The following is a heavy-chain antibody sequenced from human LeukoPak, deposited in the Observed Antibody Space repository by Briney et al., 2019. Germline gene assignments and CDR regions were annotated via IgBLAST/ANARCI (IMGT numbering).Heavy chain of an antibody. Sequence: GGSLRLSCAASGFTFSSYAMSWVRQAPGKGLEWVSAISGSGGSTYYADSMKGRFTISRDNSKNTLYLQMNSLRAEDTAVYYCAKDCKTRVLRFLEWLLDYWGQGTLVTASS. D-gene: IGHD3-3*01. J-gene: IGHJ4*02. CDR2: ISGSGGST. CDR3: AKDCKTRVLRFLEWLLDY. CDR1: GFTFSSYA. V-gene: IGHV3-23*01.